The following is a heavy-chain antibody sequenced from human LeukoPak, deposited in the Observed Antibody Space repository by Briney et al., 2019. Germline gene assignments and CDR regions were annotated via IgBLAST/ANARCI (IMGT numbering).Heavy chain of an antibody. J-gene: IGHJ4*02. V-gene: IGHV4-38-2*01. CDR1: GYSISSGYY. CDR2: IYHSGIT. CDR3: ARAIDY. Sequence: SETLSLTCAVSGYSISSGYYWGWIRQPPGKGLEWIASIYHSGITSCSPSLKSRVTISVDTSKNQFSLKLTSVTAADTAVYYCARAIDYWGQGTLVTVSS.